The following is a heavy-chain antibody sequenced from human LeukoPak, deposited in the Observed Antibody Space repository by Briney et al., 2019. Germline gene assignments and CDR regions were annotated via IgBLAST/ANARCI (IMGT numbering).Heavy chain of an antibody. CDR3: ARVPRVVGATLSFDY. Sequence: PRASVKVSCKVSGYTLTELSMHWVRQAPGKGLEWMGGFDPEDGETSYAQKFQGRVTMTRDASTSTVYMELSSLRSEDTAVYYCARVPRVVGATLSFDYWGQGTLVTVSS. CDR2: FDPEDGET. V-gene: IGHV1-24*01. J-gene: IGHJ4*02. D-gene: IGHD1-26*01. CDR1: GYTLTELS.